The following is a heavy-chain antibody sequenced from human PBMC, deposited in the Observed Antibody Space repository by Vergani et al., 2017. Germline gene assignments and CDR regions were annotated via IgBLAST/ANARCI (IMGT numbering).Heavy chain of an antibody. J-gene: IGHJ3*02. D-gene: IGHD6-19*01. CDR3: AKVGRSEVAGTFGAFDI. Sequence: VQLVESGGGVVQPGGSLRLSCAASGFTFSDFSMSWVRQAPGKGLEWVSTLSASDRRTHYADSVKGRFTISRDISKNTLFLHMNSLRPEDTAVYYCAKVGRSEVAGTFGAFDIWGQGTMVTVSS. CDR2: LSASDRRT. V-gene: IGHV3-23*04. CDR1: GFTFSDFS.